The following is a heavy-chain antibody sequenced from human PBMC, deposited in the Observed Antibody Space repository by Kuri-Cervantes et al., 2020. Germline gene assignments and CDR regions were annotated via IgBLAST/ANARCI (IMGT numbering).Heavy chain of an antibody. CDR2: INPNSGGT. CDR1: GYTFTGYY. CDR3: SRDRRTVFGVVTLPSGGGDL. D-gene: IGHD3-3*01. J-gene: IGHJ2*01. Sequence: ASVKVSCKASGYTFTGYYMHWVRQAPGQGLEWMGWINPNSGGTNYAQKFQGRVTMTRDTSISTAYLELSRLRSNDMAVYYSSRDRRTVFGVVTLPSGGGDLWGRGTLFTVSS. V-gene: IGHV1-2*02.